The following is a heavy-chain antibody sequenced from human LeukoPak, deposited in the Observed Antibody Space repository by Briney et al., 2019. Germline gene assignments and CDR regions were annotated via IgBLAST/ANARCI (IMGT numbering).Heavy chain of an antibody. J-gene: IGHJ3*02. V-gene: IGHV3-21*01. CDR1: GFTFSSYS. CDR2: ISSSSSYI. D-gene: IGHD5-18*01. Sequence: PGGSLRLSCAASGFTFSSYSMNWVRQAPGKGLEWVSSISSSSSYIYYADSVKGRFTISRDNAKNSLYLQMNSLRAEDTAVYYCVPTERRIHPTAFDIWGQGTMVTVSS. CDR3: VPTERRIHPTAFDI.